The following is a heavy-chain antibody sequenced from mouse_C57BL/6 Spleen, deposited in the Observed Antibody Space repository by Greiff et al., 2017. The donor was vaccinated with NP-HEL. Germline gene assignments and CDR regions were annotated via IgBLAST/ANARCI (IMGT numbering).Heavy chain of an antibody. CDR1: GYTFTSYG. CDR3: ARYYYGSSHCFDY. V-gene: IGHV1-81*01. J-gene: IGHJ2*01. Sequence: VKLMESGAELARPGASVKLSCKASGYTFTSYGISWVKQRTGQGLEWIGEIYPRSGNTYYNEKFKGKATLTADKSSSTAYMELRSLTSEDSAVYFCARYYYGSSHCFDYWGQGTTLTVSS. CDR2: IYPRSGNT. D-gene: IGHD1-1*01.